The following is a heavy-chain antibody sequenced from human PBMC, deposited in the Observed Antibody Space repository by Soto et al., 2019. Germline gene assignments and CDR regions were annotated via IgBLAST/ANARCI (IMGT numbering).Heavy chain of an antibody. V-gene: IGHV3-23*01. CDR3: AKAPHYYYYMDV. J-gene: IGHJ6*03. CDR2: ISGSGGST. Sequence: GGSLRLSCAASGFTFSSYAMSWVRQAPGKGLDGVSAISGSGGSTYYADSVKGRFTISRDNSKNTLYLQMNSLRAEDTAVYYCAKAPHYYYYMDVWGKGTTVTVSS. CDR1: GFTFSSYA.